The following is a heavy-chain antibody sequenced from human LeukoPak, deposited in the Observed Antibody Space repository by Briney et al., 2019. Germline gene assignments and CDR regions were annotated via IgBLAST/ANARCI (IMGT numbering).Heavy chain of an antibody. D-gene: IGHD3-3*01. J-gene: IGHJ3*02. CDR1: GFTFSTYF. CDR2: TSTMSTYT. CDR3: ARDGPYSDSWSGPFPFDM. Sequence: PGGSLRLSCAASGFTFSTYFMNWVRQAPGKGLEWVSSTSTMSTYTHYADSVKGRFTISRDNAKNSLYLDMNSLRAEDTAVYYCARDGPYSDSWSGPFPFDMWGQGTMVTVSS. V-gene: IGHV3-21*01.